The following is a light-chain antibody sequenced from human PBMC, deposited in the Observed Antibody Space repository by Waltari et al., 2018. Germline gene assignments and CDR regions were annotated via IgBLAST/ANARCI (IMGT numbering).Light chain of an antibody. J-gene: IGLJ3*02. CDR3: CSFTSSSTWV. CDR2: DVS. Sequence: QSALTQPASVSGSPGQSITISCTGTTSDLGGYNYVSWDQQHPGKAPKLIIFDVSSRPSVLSNRFSGSKSANTASLIISGLQAEVEADYYCCSFTSSSTWVFGGGTKLTVL. CDR1: TSDLGGYNY. V-gene: IGLV2-14*03.